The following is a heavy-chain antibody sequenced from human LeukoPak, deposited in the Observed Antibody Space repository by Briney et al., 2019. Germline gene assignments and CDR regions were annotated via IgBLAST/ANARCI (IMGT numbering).Heavy chain of an antibody. V-gene: IGHV3-11*01. D-gene: IGHD6-19*01. Sequence: PGGSLRLSCVASGFKFSDYYMNWIRQAPGKGLEWVSYISSSGSTIYYADSVKGRFTISRDNARNSLFLQMSSLRAEDTAVYYCAKDFVEQWLVSGGAFDIWGQGTMVTVSS. CDR3: AKDFVEQWLVSGGAFDI. CDR2: ISSSGSTI. J-gene: IGHJ3*02. CDR1: GFKFSDYY.